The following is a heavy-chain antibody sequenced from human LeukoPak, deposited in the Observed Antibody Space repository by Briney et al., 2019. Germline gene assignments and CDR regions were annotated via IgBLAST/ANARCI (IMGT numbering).Heavy chain of an antibody. Sequence: SETLSLTCTVSGGSISSYYWSWIRQPPGKGLEWIGYIYYTGSTNYNPSLKSQVTISVDTSKNQFSLKLSSVTAADTAVYYCASLTIFGVVRFDYWGQGTLVTVSS. J-gene: IGHJ4*02. CDR2: IYYTGST. V-gene: IGHV4-59*01. CDR1: GGSISSYY. CDR3: ASLTIFGVVRFDY. D-gene: IGHD3-3*01.